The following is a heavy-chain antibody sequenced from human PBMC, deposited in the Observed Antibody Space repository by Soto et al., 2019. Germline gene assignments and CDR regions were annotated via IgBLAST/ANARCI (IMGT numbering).Heavy chain of an antibody. CDR3: ASDEGIAIVGVVSYLYV. J-gene: IGHJ6*03. CDR2: INAGNGNT. CDR1: GYTFTSYA. V-gene: IGHV1-3*01. D-gene: IGHD3-3*01. Sequence: QVPLVQSGAEVKKPGASVKVSFKASGYTFTSYAMHWVRQAPGPRLEWMGRINAGNGNTKYSQKFQGRLTITSDTYASTAYMELSSLRSEDTAVYYCASDEGIAIVGVVSYLYVWGKGTTVTVSS.